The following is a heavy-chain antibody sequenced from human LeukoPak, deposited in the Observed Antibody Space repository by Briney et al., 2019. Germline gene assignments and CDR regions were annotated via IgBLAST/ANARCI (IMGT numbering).Heavy chain of an antibody. J-gene: IGHJ5*02. Sequence: PGGSLRLSCAASGFTFSSYGMHWVRQAPGKGLEWVAVISNDGSNKYYVDSVKGRFTISRDTAKNTLYLQMNSLRAEDTAVYYCARAQDNWFDPWGQGTLVTVSS. V-gene: IGHV3-30*03. CDR2: ISNDGSNK. CDR1: GFTFSSYG. CDR3: ARAQDNWFDP.